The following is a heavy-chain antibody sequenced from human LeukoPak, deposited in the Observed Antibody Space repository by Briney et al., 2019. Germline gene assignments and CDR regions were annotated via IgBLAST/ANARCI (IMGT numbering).Heavy chain of an antibody. CDR1: GGSISSSSYY. D-gene: IGHD3-10*01. J-gene: IGHJ4*02. V-gene: IGHV4-39*01. Sequence: PSETLSLTCTVYGGSISSSSYYWGWIRQPPGKGLEWIGSIYYSGSTYYNPSLKSRVTISVDTSKNQFSLKLSSVTAADTAVYYCARRGGDYWGQGTLVTVSS. CDR3: ARRGGDY. CDR2: IYYSGST.